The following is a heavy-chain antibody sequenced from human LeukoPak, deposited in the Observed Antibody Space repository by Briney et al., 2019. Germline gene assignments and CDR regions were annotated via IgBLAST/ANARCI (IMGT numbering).Heavy chain of an antibody. CDR1: GFTFSDYY. V-gene: IGHV3-11*06. J-gene: IGHJ1*01. CDR3: ARDQIGSW. Sequence: PGGSLRLSCEASGFTFSDYYLSWIRQAPGKGLEWISYISGSSSHINYADPVKGRFTISRDNAKKSVYLQMDSLRVEDTAVYYCARDQIGSWWGQGTLVIVSS. D-gene: IGHD6-13*01. CDR2: ISGSSSHI.